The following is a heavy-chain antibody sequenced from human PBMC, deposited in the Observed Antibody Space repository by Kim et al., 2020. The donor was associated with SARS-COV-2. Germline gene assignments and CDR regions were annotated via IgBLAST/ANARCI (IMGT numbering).Heavy chain of an antibody. D-gene: IGHD1-1*01. Sequence: GGSLRLSCAASGFTFSNYAMTWVRQGPGKGLEWVSAITGSGGRTYYADSVKGRFTISRDNSKNTLYLQMNSLRAEDTAVYYCAKEYVEFDYWGQGTLVTVSS. CDR1: GFTFSNYA. CDR3: AKEYVEFDY. J-gene: IGHJ4*02. V-gene: IGHV3-23*01. CDR2: ITGSGGRT.